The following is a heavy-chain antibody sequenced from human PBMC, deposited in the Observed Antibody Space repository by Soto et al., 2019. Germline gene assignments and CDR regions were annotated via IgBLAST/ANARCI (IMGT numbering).Heavy chain of an antibody. V-gene: IGHV1-46*01. J-gene: IGHJ6*02. D-gene: IGHD3-3*01. Sequence: ASVKVSCKTSGYTFTSYYVHWVRQAPGQGLEWMGIINPSGGSTSYAQKFQGRVTMTRDTSTSTVYMELSSLRSEDTAVYYCARDQPNYDFWSGYYRDYYYYGMDVWGQGTTVTVSS. CDR2: INPSGGST. CDR3: ARDQPNYDFWSGYYRDYYYYGMDV. CDR1: GYTFTSYY.